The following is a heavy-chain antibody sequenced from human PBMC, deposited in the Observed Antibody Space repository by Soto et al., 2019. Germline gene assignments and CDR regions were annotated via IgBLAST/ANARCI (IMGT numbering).Heavy chain of an antibody. CDR3: ARDNSSSSLSLDYYYYYGMDV. V-gene: IGHV1-69*13. CDR1: GGTFSSYA. Sequence: RASVKVSCKASGGTFSSYAISWVRQAPGQGLEWMGGIIPIFGTANYAQKFQGRVTITADESTSTAYMELSSLRSEDTAVYYCARDNSSSSLSLDYYYYYGMDVWGQGTTVTVSS. J-gene: IGHJ6*02. CDR2: IIPIFGTA. D-gene: IGHD6-6*01.